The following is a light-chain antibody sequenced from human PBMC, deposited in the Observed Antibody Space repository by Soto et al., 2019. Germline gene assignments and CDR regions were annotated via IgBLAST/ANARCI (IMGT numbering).Light chain of an antibody. Sequence: EIVMTQSPATLSVSPGERATLSCRASQGISSNLAWYQQKPGQAPRLLIYGASTRATGIPARFSGSGSGTEFTLTISSLQSEDFAVYYCQHYSIWPYTFVQGTKLEIK. CDR3: QHYSIWPYT. J-gene: IGKJ2*01. CDR2: GAS. CDR1: QGISSN. V-gene: IGKV3-15*01.